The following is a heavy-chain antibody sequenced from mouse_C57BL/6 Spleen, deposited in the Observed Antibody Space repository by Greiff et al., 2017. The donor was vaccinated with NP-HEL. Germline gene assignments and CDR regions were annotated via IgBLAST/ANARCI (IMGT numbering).Heavy chain of an antibody. CDR2: IDPETGGT. D-gene: IGHD1-1*01. CDR1: GFNIKDYY. V-gene: IGHV1-15*01. CDR3: TRGITTVVATGRAMDY. Sequence: QVQLKESGAELVRPGASVKLSCTASGFNIKDYYMHWVKQTPVHGLEWIGAIDPETGGTAYNQKFKGKAILTADKSSSTAYMELRSLTSEDSAVYYCTRGITTVVATGRAMDYWGQGTSVTVSS. J-gene: IGHJ4*01.